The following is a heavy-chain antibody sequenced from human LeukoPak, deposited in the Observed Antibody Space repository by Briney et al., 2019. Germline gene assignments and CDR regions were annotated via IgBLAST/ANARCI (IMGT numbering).Heavy chain of an antibody. D-gene: IGHD6-19*01. Sequence: GRSLRLSCAASGFTFSSYGMHWVRQAPGKGLEWVSAISGSGGSTYYADSAKGRFTISRDNSKSMVYLQMDRLRAEDTAVYYCARCKGGWSDHFYGMDVWGQGTTVTVSS. CDR1: GFTFSSYG. J-gene: IGHJ6*02. CDR3: ARCKGGWSDHFYGMDV. V-gene: IGHV3-23*01. CDR2: ISGSGGST.